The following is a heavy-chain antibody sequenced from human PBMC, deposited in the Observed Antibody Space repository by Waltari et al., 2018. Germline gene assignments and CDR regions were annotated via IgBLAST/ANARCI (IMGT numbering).Heavy chain of an antibody. D-gene: IGHD6-19*01. Sequence: EVQLLESGGGLVQPGGSLRLSCAASGFTFSSYAMSWVRQAPGKGLEWVSAISGSGGSTYYAASVKGRFTISRDNSKNTLYLQMNSLRAEDTAVYYCAKSRSGWFDYFDYWGQGTLVTVSS. CDR1: GFTFSSYA. J-gene: IGHJ4*02. CDR2: ISGSGGST. CDR3: AKSRSGWFDYFDY. V-gene: IGHV3-23*01.